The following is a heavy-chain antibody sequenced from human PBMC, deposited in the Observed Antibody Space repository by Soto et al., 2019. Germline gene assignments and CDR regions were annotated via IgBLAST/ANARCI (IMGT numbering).Heavy chain of an antibody. Sequence: QVQLQQWGAGLLKPSETLSLTCAVYGGSFSGYQWSWIRHTPGKGLELIGGINDSGDINYNPALKSRVTILVDSPKKQISLRLSSVTAADTAVYYCARGLILWFGELSRRGGYYYYMDVWGKGTTVTVSS. CDR3: ARGLILWFGELSRRGGYYYYMDV. V-gene: IGHV4-34*01. J-gene: IGHJ6*03. CDR2: INDSGDI. CDR1: GGSFSGYQ. D-gene: IGHD3-10*01.